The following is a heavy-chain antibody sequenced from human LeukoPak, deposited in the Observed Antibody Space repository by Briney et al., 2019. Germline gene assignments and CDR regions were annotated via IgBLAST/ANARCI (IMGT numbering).Heavy chain of an antibody. J-gene: IGHJ4*02. CDR3: AHGYSSGCFDY. D-gene: IGHD6-19*01. CDR2: ITSSSSAI. CDR1: GFTLNSYL. V-gene: IGHV3-48*01. Sequence: GGSLRLSCAASGFTLNSYLMSWVRQAPGKGLEWVSYITSSSSAIYYADSVKGRFTISRDNAKNSLYLQMNSLRAEDTAVYYCAHGYSSGCFDYWGQGTLVTVSS.